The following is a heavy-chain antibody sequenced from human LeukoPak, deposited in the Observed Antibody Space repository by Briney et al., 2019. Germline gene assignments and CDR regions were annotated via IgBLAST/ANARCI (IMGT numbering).Heavy chain of an antibody. CDR1: GLTFSSYW. CDR3: ARGYCSSTSCSPNWFDP. V-gene: IGHV3-7*04. CDR2: INVDGSEK. Sequence: GGSLRLSCAASGLTFSSYWMSWVRQAPGKGLEWVANINVDGSEKYCVDSVKGRFTISRDNAKNSLYLEMNSLRAEDTAVYYCARGYCSSTSCSPNWFDPWGQGTLVTVSS. D-gene: IGHD2-2*01. J-gene: IGHJ5*02.